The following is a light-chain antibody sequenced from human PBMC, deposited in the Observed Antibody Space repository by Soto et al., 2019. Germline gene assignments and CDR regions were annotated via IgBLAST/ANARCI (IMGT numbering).Light chain of an antibody. J-gene: IGLJ2*01. CDR2: SNN. Sequence: QSVLTQPPSASGTPGHRVTISCSGSSSNIGSNYVYWYKQLPGTAPKLLIYSNNERPSGVPDRFSGSKSGTSASLAISGLRSEDEADYYCAAWDDSLSGLVFGGGTKVTVL. V-gene: IGLV1-47*02. CDR3: AAWDDSLSGLV. CDR1: SSNIGSNY.